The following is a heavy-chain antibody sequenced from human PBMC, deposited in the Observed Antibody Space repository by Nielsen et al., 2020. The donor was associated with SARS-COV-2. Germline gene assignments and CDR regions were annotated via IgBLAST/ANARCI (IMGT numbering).Heavy chain of an antibody. V-gene: IGHV3-11*04. CDR1: GFTFSDNY. Sequence: GGSLRLSCAASGFTFSDNYMSWIRQAPGKGLEWVSNISSSGTTHYADSVKGRFTISRDNAKNSLYLQMNSLRAEDTAVYYCARGDRYFDYWGQGTLVTVSS. D-gene: IGHD2-21*02. CDR3: ARGDRYFDY. J-gene: IGHJ4*02. CDR2: ISSSGTT.